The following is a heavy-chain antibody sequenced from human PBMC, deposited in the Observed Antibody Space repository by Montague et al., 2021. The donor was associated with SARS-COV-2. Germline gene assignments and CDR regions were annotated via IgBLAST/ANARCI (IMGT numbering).Heavy chain of an antibody. J-gene: IGHJ5*02. V-gene: IGHV4-59*02. CDR3: ARAGGFYDYRSGYSSSAGFFDP. Sequence: SETLSLTCTVSGGSVSSYYWSWIRQSPGKGLQWLGYIYYSGSTDYNPSLKSRVTMSVDTSKNQLSLRLNSVTTADTAVYFCARAGGFYDYRSGYSSSAGFFDPWGQGILVTVSP. CDR2: IYYSGST. CDR1: GGSVSSYY. D-gene: IGHD3-3*01.